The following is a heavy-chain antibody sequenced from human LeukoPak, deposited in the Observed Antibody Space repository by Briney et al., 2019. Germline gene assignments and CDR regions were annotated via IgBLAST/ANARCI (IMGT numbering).Heavy chain of an antibody. V-gene: IGHV1-2*02. CDR1: GYTFTDYY. CDR2: INPNDGDT. D-gene: IGHD2-2*01. CDR3: ARANFLYCSSTTCLFDY. Sequence: ASVKVSCKASGYTFTDYYMHWVRQAPGQGFEWMGWINPNDGDTNYAQKFQGRVTMTRDTSISTAHMEVSRLRSDDTAVYYCARANFLYCSSTTCLFDYWGQGTLVTASS. J-gene: IGHJ4*02.